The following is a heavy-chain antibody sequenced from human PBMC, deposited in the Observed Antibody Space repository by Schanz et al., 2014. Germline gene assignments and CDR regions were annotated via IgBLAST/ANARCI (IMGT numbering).Heavy chain of an antibody. CDR2: IASGGSHT. CDR1: GFTFSDHY. CDR3: ARVVRLAYCGGDCYSGGYFDL. Sequence: QVQLVESGGGVVQPGGSLRLSCVASGFTFSDHYMDWVRQAPGKGLEWVSTIASGGSHTFYADSVTGRFTISGDNSKNTMYLQMNSLRAEDTAVYYCARVVRLAYCGGDCYSGGYFDLWGRGTLVTVSS. J-gene: IGHJ2*01. V-gene: IGHV3-NL1*01. D-gene: IGHD2-21*01.